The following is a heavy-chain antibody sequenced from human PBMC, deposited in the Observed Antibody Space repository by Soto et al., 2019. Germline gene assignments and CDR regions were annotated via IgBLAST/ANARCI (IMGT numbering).Heavy chain of an antibody. V-gene: IGHV4-59*08. D-gene: IGHD5-12*01. CDR3: ARRPWGGYDS. Sequence: QVQLPESGPGLVKSSETLSLTCAVSGGSISSYFWSWIRQPPGKGLEWIAYVHSNGATKYNPSLESRVTISLDTPKGQFSLNLISVPAADTAVYYCARRPWGGYDSWGQGILVTVSS. CDR2: VHSNGAT. J-gene: IGHJ4*02. CDR1: GGSISSYF.